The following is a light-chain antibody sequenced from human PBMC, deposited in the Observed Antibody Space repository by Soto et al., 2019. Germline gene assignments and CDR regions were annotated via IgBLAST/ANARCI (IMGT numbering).Light chain of an antibody. V-gene: IGKV1-12*01. CDR1: QGISSL. Sequence: DIQMTQSPSSVSASVGDRVTITCRASQGISSLLACYQQKPGKAPKLLIYAASSLQSRLPSRFSGSRSGTDFTLPISSLQPADFATYYCQQANSFPPPFGGGTKVDIK. J-gene: IGKJ4*01. CDR2: AAS. CDR3: QQANSFPPP.